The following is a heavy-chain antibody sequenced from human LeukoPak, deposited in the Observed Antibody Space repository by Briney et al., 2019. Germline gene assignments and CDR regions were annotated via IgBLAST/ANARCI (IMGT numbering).Heavy chain of an antibody. CDR1: GYTLTELS. V-gene: IGHV1-24*01. J-gene: IGHJ4*02. Sequence: ASVKVSCKVSGYTLTELSMHWVRQAPGKGLEWMGGFDPEDGETIYAQKFQGRVTMTEDTSTDTAYMELSSLRSKDTAVYYCATVGWELASRYFDYWGQGTLATVSS. CDR3: ATVGWELASRYFDY. D-gene: IGHD1-26*01. CDR2: FDPEDGET.